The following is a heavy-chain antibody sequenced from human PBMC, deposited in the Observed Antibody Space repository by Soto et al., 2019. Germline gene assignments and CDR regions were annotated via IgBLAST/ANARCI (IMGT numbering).Heavy chain of an antibody. CDR1: GFSFSNYG. Sequence: LRLSCAASGFSFSNYGMHWVRQAPGKGLEWVAVISYDATNKYYGDSVRGRFTISRDNSKNTVYLQMNSLRPEDTAVYYCVGVGNYYGSFPYYGMDVWGQGTTVTVSS. J-gene: IGHJ6*02. CDR3: VGVGNYYGSFPYYGMDV. CDR2: ISYDATNK. D-gene: IGHD3-10*01. V-gene: IGHV3-30*03.